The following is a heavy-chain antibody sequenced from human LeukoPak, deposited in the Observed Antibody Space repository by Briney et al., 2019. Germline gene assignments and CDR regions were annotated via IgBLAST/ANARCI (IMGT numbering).Heavy chain of an antibody. CDR2: ISGSGGST. CDR1: GFPLSSYA. D-gene: IGHD1-26*01. CDR3: AKGGPSMMLYGMDV. Sequence: GGSLRLSCAASGFPLSSYAMICLRQAPGKALEGVSAISGSGGSTYYADSVKGRFTISRDNSKNSLYLQMNSLRAEDTAVYYCAKGGPSMMLYGMDVWGQGTTVTVSS. V-gene: IGHV3-23*01. J-gene: IGHJ6*02.